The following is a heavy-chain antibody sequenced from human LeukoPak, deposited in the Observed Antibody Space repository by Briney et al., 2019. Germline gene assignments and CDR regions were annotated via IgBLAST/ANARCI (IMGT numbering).Heavy chain of an antibody. D-gene: IGHD3-22*01. CDR1: GFTFSNFE. CDR3: AKDPTHYRVWDDYDSTVLSY. V-gene: IGHV3-48*03. J-gene: IGHJ4*02. CDR2: ISYTGSPT. Sequence: GGSLRLSCATAGFTFSNFEMNWVRQAPGKGLEWVSYISYTGSPTYYADSVKGRFTISRDNSKNTLYLQMNSLRAADTAVYYCAKDPTHYRVWDDYDSTVLSYWGQGTLVTVSS.